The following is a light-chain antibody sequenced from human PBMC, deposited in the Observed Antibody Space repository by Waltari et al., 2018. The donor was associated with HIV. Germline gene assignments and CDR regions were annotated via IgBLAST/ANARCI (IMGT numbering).Light chain of an antibody. Sequence: DIVMTQSPDSLAVSLGERATINCKSTQSLLYRSTNKDYVAWYQQKQGQPPKLLIYWASIRESGVPDRFSGSGSGTDFTLTISNLQAEDVAVYYCQQYYSTPLTFGQGTKVEIK. CDR2: WAS. J-gene: IGKJ1*01. CDR3: QQYYSTPLT. V-gene: IGKV4-1*01. CDR1: QSLLYRSTNKDY.